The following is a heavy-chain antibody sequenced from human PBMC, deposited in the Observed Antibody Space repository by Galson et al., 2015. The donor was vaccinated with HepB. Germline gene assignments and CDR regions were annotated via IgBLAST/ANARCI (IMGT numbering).Heavy chain of an antibody. J-gene: IGHJ4*02. V-gene: IGHV3-30*04. CDR1: GFTFSSYA. D-gene: IGHD1-26*01. CDR3: AREGSYGKVGASGGLFDY. CDR2: ISYDGSNK. Sequence: SLRLSCAASGFTFSSYAMHWVRQAPGKGLEWVAVISYDGSNKYYADSVKGRFTISRDNSKNTLYLQMNSLRAEDTAVYYCAREGSYGKVGASGGLFDYWGQGTLVTVSS.